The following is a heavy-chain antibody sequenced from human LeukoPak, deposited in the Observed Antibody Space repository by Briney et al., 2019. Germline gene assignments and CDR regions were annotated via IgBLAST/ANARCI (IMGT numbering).Heavy chain of an antibody. Sequence: KPSETLSLTCTVSGGSISSSSYYWGWIRQPPGKGLEWIGSIYYSGSTYYKPSLKRRVTISVDTSKNQFSLKLSSVTAADTAVYYCAREVDAAAAYNWFDPWGQGTLVTVSS. CDR2: IYYSGST. CDR1: GGSISSSSYY. CDR3: AREVDAAAAYNWFDP. V-gene: IGHV4-39*07. D-gene: IGHD2-2*01. J-gene: IGHJ5*02.